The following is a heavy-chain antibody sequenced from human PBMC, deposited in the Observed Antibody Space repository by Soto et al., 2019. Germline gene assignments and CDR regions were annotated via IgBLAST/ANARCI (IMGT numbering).Heavy chain of an antibody. D-gene: IGHD3-22*01. J-gene: IGHJ5*02. CDR2: MNPNSGNT. CDR1: GYTFTSYD. V-gene: IGHV1-8*01. CDR3: ARVYYYYSGGLLHSFSANCFDP. Sequence: ASVKVSCKASGYTFTSYDINWVRQATGQGLEWMGWMNPNSGNTGYAQKFQGRVTMTRNTSISTAYMELSGLRSEDTAVYYCARVYYYYSGGLLHSFSANCFDPWGQGTLVSVSS.